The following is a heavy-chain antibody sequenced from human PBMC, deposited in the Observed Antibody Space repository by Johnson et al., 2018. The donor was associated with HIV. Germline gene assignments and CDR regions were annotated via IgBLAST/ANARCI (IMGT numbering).Heavy chain of an antibody. CDR2: INSDGSST. J-gene: IGHJ3*02. CDR1: GFTFSSYW. CDR3: AREGSGSYQI. V-gene: IGHV3-74*01. D-gene: IGHD1-26*01. Sequence: VQLVESGGGLVQPGGSLRLSCAASGFTFSSYWMHWVRQAPGKGLVWVSRINSDGSSTSYADSVKGRFTISRDNAKNTLYLQMSGLRSEDTAIYYCAREGSGSYQIWGQGTMVTVSS.